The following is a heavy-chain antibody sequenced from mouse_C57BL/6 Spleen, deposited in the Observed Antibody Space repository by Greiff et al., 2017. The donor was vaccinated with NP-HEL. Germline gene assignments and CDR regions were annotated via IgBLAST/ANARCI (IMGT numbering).Heavy chain of an antibody. D-gene: IGHD3-2*02. CDR2: IWGVGST. J-gene: IGHJ3*01. Sequence: QVQLQQSGPGLVAPSQSLSITCTVSGFSLTSYGVDWVRQSPGKGLEWLGVIWGVGSTNYNSALKSRLSISKDNSKSQVFLKMNSLQTDDTAMYYCASRGGPTAQALFAYWGQGTLVTVSA. V-gene: IGHV2-6*01. CDR1: GFSLTSYG. CDR3: ASRGGPTAQALFAY.